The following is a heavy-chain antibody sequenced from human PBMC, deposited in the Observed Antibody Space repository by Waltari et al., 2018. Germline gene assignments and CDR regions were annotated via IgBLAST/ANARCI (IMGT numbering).Heavy chain of an antibody. D-gene: IGHD1-1*01. V-gene: IGHV4-39*01. Sequence: QLQLQESGPGLVKPSETLSLTCTVSGGSISSSSYYWGWIRQPPGKGLEWIGSIYYSGCTYYNPSLKSRVTISVDTSKNQFSLKLSSVTAADTAVYYCARQNWNDYMDVWGKGTTVTVSS. CDR1: GGSISSSSYY. J-gene: IGHJ6*03. CDR3: ARQNWNDYMDV. CDR2: IYYSGCT.